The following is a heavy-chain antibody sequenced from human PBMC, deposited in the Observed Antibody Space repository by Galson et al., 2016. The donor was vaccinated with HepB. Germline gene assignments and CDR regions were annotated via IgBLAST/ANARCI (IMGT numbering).Heavy chain of an antibody. Sequence: QSGAEVKKPGESLKISCQGSGYTFTTYWIAWVRQRPGKGLEWMGVIYPGDSDTRYSPSFQGQVTIPADKSTSTAYLHWRSLQASDTAMYYCARQGRDVVPVPVDQVFFYYGMDVWGKGTTVTVSS. CDR2: IYPGDSDT. CDR3: ARQGRDVVPVPVDQVFFYYGMDV. CDR1: GYTFTTYW. D-gene: IGHD2-2*01. J-gene: IGHJ6*04. V-gene: IGHV5-51*01.